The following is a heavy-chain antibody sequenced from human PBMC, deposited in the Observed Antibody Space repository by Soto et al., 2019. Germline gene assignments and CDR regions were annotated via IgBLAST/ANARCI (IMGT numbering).Heavy chain of an antibody. Sequence: QVQLVQSGAEVKKPGASVKVSSKASGYTFTSYDINWVRQATGQGLEWMGWMNPNSGNTGSAQRFQGRLTMTRNTSINTAYMELTSLTSEDAAVYFCARVHTVTTYFDVWGRGTLVTVSS. D-gene: IGHD4-17*01. V-gene: IGHV1-8*01. J-gene: IGHJ2*01. CDR2: MNPNSGNT. CDR3: ARVHTVTTYFDV. CDR1: GYTFTSYD.